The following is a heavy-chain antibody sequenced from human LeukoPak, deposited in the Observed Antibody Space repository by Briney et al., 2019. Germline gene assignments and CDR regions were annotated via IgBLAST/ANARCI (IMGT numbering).Heavy chain of an antibody. CDR2: IYNIGSV. J-gene: IGHJ4*02. D-gene: IGHD3-22*01. V-gene: IGHV4-61*05. Sequence: PSDTLSLTCTVSGASTDRRVSTNSYYWSWIRQVPGKGLEWIGNIYNIGSVTYKPSLRSRVTMSIDMSNKQLSLRLTSVTAADTAVYFCATNSSGSALDYWGQGILVTVSS. CDR1: GASTDRRVSTNSYY. CDR3: ATNSSGSALDY.